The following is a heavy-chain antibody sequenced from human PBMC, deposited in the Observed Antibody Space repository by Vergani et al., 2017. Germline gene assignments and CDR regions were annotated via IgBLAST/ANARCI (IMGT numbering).Heavy chain of an antibody. J-gene: IGHJ3*02. Sequence: QVQLVESGGGVVQPGRSLRLSCAASGFTFSSYAMHWVRQAPGKGLEWVAVISYDGSNKYYADSVKGRFTISRDNSKNTLYLQMNSLRAEDTAVYYCAKSVVGAYCGGDCYEVAAFDIWGQGTMVTVSS. D-gene: IGHD2-21*02. CDR3: AKSVVGAYCGGDCYEVAAFDI. V-gene: IGHV3-30-3*02. CDR2: ISYDGSNK. CDR1: GFTFSSYA.